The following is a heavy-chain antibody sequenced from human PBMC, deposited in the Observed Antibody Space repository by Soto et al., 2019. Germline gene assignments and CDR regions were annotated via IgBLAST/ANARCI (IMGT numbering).Heavy chain of an antibody. V-gene: IGHV4-59*01. CDR2: IYYSGST. CDR1: RGSISSNY. Sequence: KTSETLSLTCTVSRGSISSNYWSWIRQPPGKGLEWIGYIYYSGSTNYNPSIKSRVTISVDTSKNQFSLKLSSVTAADTAVYYCARVGSGWYSRLYDMDVWGQGTTVTVSS. D-gene: IGHD6-19*01. J-gene: IGHJ6*02. CDR3: ARVGSGWYSRLYDMDV.